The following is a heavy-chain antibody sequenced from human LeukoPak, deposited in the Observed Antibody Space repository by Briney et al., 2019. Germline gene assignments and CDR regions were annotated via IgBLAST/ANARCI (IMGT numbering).Heavy chain of an antibody. CDR3: ARDRVTRGYSYGIPLYGTDV. V-gene: IGHV3-53*01. J-gene: IGHJ6*02. Sequence: PGGSLRLSCAASGFTVSSSYMSWVRQAPGKGLEWVSVIYSGGSTYYADSVKGRFTISRDNSKNTLYLQMNSLRAEDTAVYYCARDRVTRGYSYGIPLYGTDVWGQGTTVTVSS. CDR1: GFTVSSSY. CDR2: IYSGGST. D-gene: IGHD5-18*01.